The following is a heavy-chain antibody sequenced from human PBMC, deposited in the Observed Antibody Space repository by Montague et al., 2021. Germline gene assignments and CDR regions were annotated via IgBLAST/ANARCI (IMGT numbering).Heavy chain of an antibody. D-gene: IGHD2-15*01. CDR1: GDSVSSNRAT. J-gene: IGHJ4*02. CDR3: ARGGGGATATLFDS. Sequence: CAISGDSVSSNRATWNWIRQSPSRGLEWLGRTYYRSKWYNENAVXVKSRVTVIADTSKNQFSLLLTSVSPEDTALYFCARGGGGATATLFDSRGRGTLVTVSS. V-gene: IGHV6-1*01. CDR2: TYYRSKWYN.